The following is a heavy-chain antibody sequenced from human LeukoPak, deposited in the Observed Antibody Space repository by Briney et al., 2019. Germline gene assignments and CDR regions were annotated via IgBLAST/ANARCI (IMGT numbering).Heavy chain of an antibody. V-gene: IGHV3-23*01. CDR3: AKRVPYSSSSVYFDS. D-gene: IGHD6-6*01. J-gene: IGHJ4*02. CDR1: GFDFSDFC. Sequence: GGSLRLSCAASGFDFSDFCMSWVRQAPGKGLEWVSAITHSGDGTYYANSVKGRFTVSRDNSKNTLYLQLNSLRAEDTAVYYCAKRVPYSSSSVYFDSWGQGTLVTVSS. CDR2: ITHSGDGT.